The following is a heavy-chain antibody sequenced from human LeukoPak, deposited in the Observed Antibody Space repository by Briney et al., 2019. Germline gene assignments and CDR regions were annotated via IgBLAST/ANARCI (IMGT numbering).Heavy chain of an antibody. Sequence: ASVKVSCKASGYTFNHYDVNWVRQAPGQGLEWMGWMNPKSGTRVYAQKFQGRVTMTSDSYISTAYMEPTSLTSGDTAVYYCAKGLRSDFWGQGTLVIVSS. D-gene: IGHD3-16*02. CDR2: MNPKSGTR. J-gene: IGHJ4*02. V-gene: IGHV1-8*01. CDR3: AKGLRSDF. CDR1: GYTFNHYD.